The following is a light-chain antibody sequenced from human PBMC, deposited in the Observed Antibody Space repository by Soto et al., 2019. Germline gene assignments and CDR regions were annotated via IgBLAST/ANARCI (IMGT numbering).Light chain of an antibody. J-gene: IGKJ1*01. Sequence: EIVLTQSPGTLSLSPGERATLSCRASQSVSSNYLAWYQQKPGQAPRLHIYGASTRATGIPDRFSGSGSGTDFTLTISRLEPEDFAVYYCQQYGSSPPTFGQGTKVEIK. V-gene: IGKV3-20*01. CDR3: QQYGSSPPT. CDR1: QSVSSNY. CDR2: GAS.